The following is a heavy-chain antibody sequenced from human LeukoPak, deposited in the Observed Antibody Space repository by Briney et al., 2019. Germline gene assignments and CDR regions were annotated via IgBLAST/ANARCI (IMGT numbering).Heavy chain of an antibody. J-gene: IGHJ6*02. Sequence: ASVKVSCKASGYTFTGYYMHWVRQAPGQGLEWMGWINPNSGGTNYAQKFQGRVTMTRDTSISTAYMELSRLRSDDTAVYYCARSVGYCSGGSCQPYYGMDVWGQGTTVTVSS. CDR3: ARSVGYCSGGSCQPYYGMDV. D-gene: IGHD2-15*01. V-gene: IGHV1-2*02. CDR1: GYTFTGYY. CDR2: INPNSGGT.